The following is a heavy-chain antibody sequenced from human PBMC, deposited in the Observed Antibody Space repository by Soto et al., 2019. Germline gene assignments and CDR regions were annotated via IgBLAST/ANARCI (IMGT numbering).Heavy chain of an antibody. J-gene: IGHJ5*02. CDR3: ARHEYYDFWSGKNNWFDP. Sequence: PSETLFLTCTVSGGSISSSSYYWGWIRQPPGKGLEWIGSIYYSGSTYYNPSLKSRVTISVDTSKNQFSLKLSSVTAADTAVYYCARHEYYDFWSGKNNWFDPWGQGTLVTVSS. CDR1: GGSISSSSYY. V-gene: IGHV4-39*01. CDR2: IYYSGST. D-gene: IGHD3-3*01.